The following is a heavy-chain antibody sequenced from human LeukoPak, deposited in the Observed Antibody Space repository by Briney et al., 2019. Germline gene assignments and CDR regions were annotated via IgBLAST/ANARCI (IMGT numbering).Heavy chain of an antibody. D-gene: IGHD3-9*01. CDR3: AKDGYDILTGAIH. J-gene: IGHJ4*02. CDR1: GFTFSSYA. CDR2: ISGSGGST. Sequence: GGSLRLSCAASGFTFSSYAMSWVRQAPGKGLEWVSAISGSGGSTYYADSVKGRFTISRDNSKNTLYPQMNSLRAEDTAVYYCAKDGYDILTGAIHWGQGTLVTVSS. V-gene: IGHV3-23*01.